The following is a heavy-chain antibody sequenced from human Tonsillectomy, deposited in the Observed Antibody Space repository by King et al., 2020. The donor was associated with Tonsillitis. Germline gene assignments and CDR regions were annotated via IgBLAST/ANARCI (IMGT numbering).Heavy chain of an antibody. CDR1: GGSISSYY. CDR2: IYYSGST. J-gene: IGHJ3*02. D-gene: IGHD3-3*01. V-gene: IGHV4-59*01. Sequence: QLQESGPGLVKPSETLSLTCTVSGGSISSYYWSWIRQPPGTGLEWIGYIYYSGSTNYNPSLQSRVTISVDTSKNQFSLKLSSVTAADTALYYCARHQRVTYYDFWSGYPDAFDIWGQGTMVTVSS. CDR3: ARHQRVTYYDFWSGYPDAFDI.